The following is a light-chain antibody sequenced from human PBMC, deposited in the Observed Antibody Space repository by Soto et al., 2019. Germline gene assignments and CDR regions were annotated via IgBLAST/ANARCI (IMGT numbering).Light chain of an antibody. CDR1: QSVSSSY. J-gene: IGKJ4*01. Sequence: EIVLTQSPGTLSLSPGERATLSCRASQSVSSSYLAWYQQKPGQAPRLLIYGTSSRATGIPDRFSGSGSGTDFTLTISRLEPEDFAVYYCQHYGSSSLTFGGGPKVEIK. CDR2: GTS. CDR3: QHYGSSSLT. V-gene: IGKV3-20*01.